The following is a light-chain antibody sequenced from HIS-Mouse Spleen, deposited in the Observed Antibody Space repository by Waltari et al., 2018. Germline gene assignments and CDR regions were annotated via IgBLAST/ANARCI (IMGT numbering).Light chain of an antibody. CDR2: GKN. Sequence: SSELTQDPAVSVALGQTVRITCQGDSLRSYYASWYQQKPGQAPVLVIYGKNNRPSGIPYRFSGSSSGITASLTITGAQAEDEADYYCNSRDSSGNHWVFGGGTKLTVL. CDR1: SLRSYY. V-gene: IGLV3-19*01. J-gene: IGLJ3*02. CDR3: NSRDSSGNHWV.